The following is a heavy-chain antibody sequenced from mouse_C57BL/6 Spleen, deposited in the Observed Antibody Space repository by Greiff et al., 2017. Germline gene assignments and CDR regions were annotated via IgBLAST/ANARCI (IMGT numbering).Heavy chain of an antibody. V-gene: IGHV1-19*01. D-gene: IGHD2-5*01. CDR2: INPYNGGT. CDR1: GYTFTDYY. J-gene: IGHJ3*01. Sequence: EVQRVESGPVLVKPGASVKMSCKASGYTFTDYYMNWVKQSHGKSLEWIGVINPYNGGTSYNQKFKGKATLTVDKSSSTAYMELNSLTSEDSAVXYCARGYYSNYDWFAYWGQGTLVTVSA. CDR3: ARGYYSNYDWFAY.